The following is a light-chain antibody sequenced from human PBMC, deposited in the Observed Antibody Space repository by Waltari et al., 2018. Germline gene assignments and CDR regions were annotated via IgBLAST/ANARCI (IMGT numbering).Light chain of an antibody. CDR2: EVL. CDR1: SSNVGIYNL. J-gene: IGLJ3*02. Sequence: QSALTQPASVSGSPGQSVTISCTGTSSNVGIYNLVSWYQQHPDKAPKLMIYEVLEPPSGISNRFAGSKSGDTASLTISGLRAEDEADYYCCSYAGRNVWVFGGGTKLTVL. V-gene: IGLV2-23*02. CDR3: CSYAGRNVWV.